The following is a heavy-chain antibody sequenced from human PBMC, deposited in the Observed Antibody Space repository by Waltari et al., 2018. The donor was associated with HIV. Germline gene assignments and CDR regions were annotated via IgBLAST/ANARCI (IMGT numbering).Heavy chain of an antibody. V-gene: IGHV1-2*02. CDR3: ARSYYGSGNWFDP. CDR2: INPNSGGT. Sequence: QVQLVQSGAEVKKPGASVKVSCKASGYTFTVYYMPWVRQAPGQGLEWMGWINPNSGGTNYAQKFQGRVTMTRDTSISTAYMELSRLRSDDTAVYYCARSYYGSGNWFDPWGQGTLVTVSS. D-gene: IGHD3-10*01. J-gene: IGHJ5*02. CDR1: GYTFTVYY.